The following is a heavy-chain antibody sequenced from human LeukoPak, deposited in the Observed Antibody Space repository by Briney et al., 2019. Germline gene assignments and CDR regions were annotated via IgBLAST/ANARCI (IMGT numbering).Heavy chain of an antibody. Sequence: GASVKVSCKASGGTFSSYAISWVRQAPGQGLEWMGGIIPIFGTANYAQKFQGRVTIATDESTSTAYMELSSLRSEDTAVYYCARVGEYCSSTSCYGYYYYMDVWGKGTTVTVSS. CDR2: IIPIFGTA. CDR3: ARVGEYCSSTSCYGYYYYMDV. J-gene: IGHJ6*03. CDR1: GGTFSSYA. V-gene: IGHV1-69*05. D-gene: IGHD2-2*01.